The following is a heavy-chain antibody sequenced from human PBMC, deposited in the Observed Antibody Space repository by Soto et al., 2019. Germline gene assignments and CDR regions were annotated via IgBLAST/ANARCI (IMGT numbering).Heavy chain of an antibody. Sequence: EVQLLESGGGLVQPGGSLRLSCAASGFTFSSYAMSWVRQAPGKGLEWVSAISGSGGSTYYADPVKGRFTISRDNSKNTLYLQMNSLRAEDTAVYYCAKSPEPFGEVFDRGLDYWGQGTLVTVSS. V-gene: IGHV3-23*01. CDR1: GFTFSSYA. D-gene: IGHD3-10*01. CDR3: AKSPEPFGEVFDRGLDY. J-gene: IGHJ4*02. CDR2: ISGSGGST.